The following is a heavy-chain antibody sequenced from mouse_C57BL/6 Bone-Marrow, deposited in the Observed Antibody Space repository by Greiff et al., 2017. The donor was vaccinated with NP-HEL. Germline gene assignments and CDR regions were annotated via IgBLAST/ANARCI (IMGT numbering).Heavy chain of an antibody. D-gene: IGHD1-1*01. J-gene: IGHJ2*01. V-gene: IGHV1-61*01. CDR2: IYPSDSET. CDR1: GYTFTSYW. CDR3: ASLGALRRDY. Sequence: QVQLKQPGAELVRPGSSVKLSCKASGYTFTSYWMDWVKQRPGQGLEWIGNIYPSDSETHYNQKFKDKATLTVDKSSSTAYMQLSSLTSEDSEVYYCASLGALRRDYWGQGTTLTVSS.